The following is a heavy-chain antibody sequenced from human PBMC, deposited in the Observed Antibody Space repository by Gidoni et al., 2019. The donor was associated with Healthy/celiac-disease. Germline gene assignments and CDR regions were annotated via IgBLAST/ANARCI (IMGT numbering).Heavy chain of an antibody. CDR1: GGSFSGYY. CDR3: ASSPPKWLRFGGYYYMDV. J-gene: IGHJ6*03. Sequence: QVQLQQWGAGLLKPSETLSLTCAVYGGSFSGYYWSWIRQPPGKGLEWIGEINHSGSTNYNPSLKRRVTISVDTSKNQFSLKLSSVTAAETAVYYCASSPPKWLRFGGYYYMDVWGKGTTVTVSS. D-gene: IGHD5-12*01. V-gene: IGHV4-34*01. CDR2: INHSGST.